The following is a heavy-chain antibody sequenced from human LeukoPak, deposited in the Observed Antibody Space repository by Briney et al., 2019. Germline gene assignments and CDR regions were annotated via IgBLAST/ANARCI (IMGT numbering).Heavy chain of an antibody. Sequence: MSSETLSLTCTVSGGSISSYYWSWIRQPPGKGLEWIGYIYYSGSTNYNPSLKSRVTISVDTSKNQFSLKLSSVTAADTAVYYCARARAYYYYYMDVWGKGTTVTVSS. J-gene: IGHJ6*03. CDR2: IYYSGST. CDR3: ARARAYYYYYMDV. V-gene: IGHV4-59*01. CDR1: GGSISSYY.